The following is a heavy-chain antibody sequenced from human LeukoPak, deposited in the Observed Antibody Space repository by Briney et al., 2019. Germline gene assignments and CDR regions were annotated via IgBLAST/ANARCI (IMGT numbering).Heavy chain of an antibody. CDR3: ARDGGYCGGDCRLYYFDY. CDR1: GFTFSSYA. CDR2: ISYDGSNK. Sequence: GRSLRLSCAASGFTFSSYAMHWVRQAPGKGLEWVAVISYDGSNKYYADSVKGRFTISRDNSKNTLYLQMNSLRAEDTAVYYCARDGGYCGGDCRLYYFDYWGQGTLVTVSS. D-gene: IGHD2-21*02. V-gene: IGHV3-30-3*01. J-gene: IGHJ4*02.